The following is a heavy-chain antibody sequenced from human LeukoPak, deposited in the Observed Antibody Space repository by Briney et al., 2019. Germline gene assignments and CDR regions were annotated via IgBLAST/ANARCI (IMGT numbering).Heavy chain of an antibody. CDR3: GKDPVGAISGAIDY. CDR2: IYSGGTT. J-gene: IGHJ4*02. CDR1: GFSVSSYY. V-gene: IGHV3-53*01. D-gene: IGHD1-26*01. Sequence: GGSLRLSCAASGFSVSSYYMSWVRQAPGKGLEWVSIIYSGGTTYYADSVKGRFTTSRDNSKNTLYLQMNSLRAEDTAVYYCGKDPVGAISGAIDYWGQGTLVTVSS.